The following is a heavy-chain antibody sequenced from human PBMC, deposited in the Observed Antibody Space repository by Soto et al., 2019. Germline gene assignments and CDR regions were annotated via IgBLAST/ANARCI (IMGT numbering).Heavy chain of an antibody. CDR1: GFTFSSYA. J-gene: IGHJ4*02. V-gene: IGHV3-30*04. CDR3: ARGPNYYDDSGHFGY. Sequence: QVRLVESGGGVVQPGRSLRLSCAASGFTFSSYAMHWVRQAPGKGLEWVALISYNGNDEYYEDSVKGRFTISRDNSRNTLSLQMSSLRPEDTALYYCARGPNYYDDSGHFGYWGQGTLVTVSS. D-gene: IGHD3-22*01. CDR2: ISYNGNDE.